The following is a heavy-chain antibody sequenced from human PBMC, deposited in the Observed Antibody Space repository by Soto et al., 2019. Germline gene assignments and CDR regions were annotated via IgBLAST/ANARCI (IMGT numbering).Heavy chain of an antibody. CDR1: GFTFSSYG. J-gene: IGHJ6*02. Sequence: GGSLRLSCAASGFTFSSYGMHWVRQAPGKGLEWVAVIWYDGSNKYYADSVKGRFTISRDNSKNTLYLQMNSLRAEDTAVYYCARDGTLRTGYYYYGMDVWGQGTTVTVSS. D-gene: IGHD4-17*01. CDR2: IWYDGSNK. CDR3: ARDGTLRTGYYYYGMDV. V-gene: IGHV3-33*01.